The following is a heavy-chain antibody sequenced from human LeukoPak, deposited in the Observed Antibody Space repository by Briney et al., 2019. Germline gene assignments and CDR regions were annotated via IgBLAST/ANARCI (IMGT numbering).Heavy chain of an antibody. V-gene: IGHV3-74*01. CDR2: ISTDGSSN. D-gene: IGHD6-19*01. J-gene: IGHJ4*02. Sequence: GGSLTLLCAPCGFTFSRYWMLGVRQAPGKGLVWVSRISTDGSSNTYADSVKGRFTISRDNAKNTLYLQMNSLRAEDTAVYYCARGRLTSSWYYFDYWGQGTLVTVSS. CDR1: GFTFSRYW. CDR3: ARGRLTSSWYYFDY.